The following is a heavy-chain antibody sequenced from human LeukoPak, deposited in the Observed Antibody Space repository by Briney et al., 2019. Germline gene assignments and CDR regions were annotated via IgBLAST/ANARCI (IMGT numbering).Heavy chain of an antibody. CDR1: GGTFSSYA. D-gene: IGHD2-8*01. J-gene: IGHJ4*02. CDR2: IIPIFGTA. Sequence: SVKVSCKASGGTFSSYAISWVRQAPGRGLEWMGRIIPIFGTANYAQKFQGRVTITADKSTSTAYMELSSLRSEDTAVYYCARDSCTNGVCAWDYWGQGTLVTVSS. CDR3: ARDSCTNGVCAWDY. V-gene: IGHV1-69*06.